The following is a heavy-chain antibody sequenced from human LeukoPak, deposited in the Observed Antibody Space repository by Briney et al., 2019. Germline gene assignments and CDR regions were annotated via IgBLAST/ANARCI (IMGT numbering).Heavy chain of an antibody. Sequence: SETLSLTCAVYGGSFSGYYWSWIRQPPGKGLEWIGEINHSGSTNYNPSLKSRVTISVDTSKNQFSLKLSSVTAADTAVYYCARDKYGVSDYWGQGTLVTVSS. D-gene: IGHD6-13*01. CDR3: ARDKYGVSDY. CDR1: GGSFSGYY. V-gene: IGHV4-34*01. J-gene: IGHJ4*02. CDR2: INHSGST.